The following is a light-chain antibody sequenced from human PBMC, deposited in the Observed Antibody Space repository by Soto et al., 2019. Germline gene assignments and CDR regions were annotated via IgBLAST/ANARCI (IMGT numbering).Light chain of an antibody. CDR2: GAS. Sequence: EIVLTQSPDTLSLSPGERATLSCRASQSVSTNSLAWYQQKPGQAPRPLIYGASRRATGTPDRFSGSGSGTDFTLTISRLEPEDFAVYYCQQYGSSLLTFGEGTKVEIK. CDR3: QQYGSSLLT. J-gene: IGKJ4*01. CDR1: QSVSTNS. V-gene: IGKV3-20*01.